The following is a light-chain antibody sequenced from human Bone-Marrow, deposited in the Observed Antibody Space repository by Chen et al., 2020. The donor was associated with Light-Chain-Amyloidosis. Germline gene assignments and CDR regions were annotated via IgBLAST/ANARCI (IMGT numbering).Light chain of an antibody. CDR3: AAWDDSLNSYV. V-gene: IGLV1-44*01. J-gene: IGLJ1*01. CDR2: SEA. Sequence: QSVLTQPPSASGTPGQRVSISCSGSNSNIGGNPVNWYQQFPGTAPKLLLYSEAQRPSGVPDRFSASKSGTSASLAISGRQSDDEADYYCAAWDDSLNSYVFGAGTQVTVL. CDR1: NSNIGGNP.